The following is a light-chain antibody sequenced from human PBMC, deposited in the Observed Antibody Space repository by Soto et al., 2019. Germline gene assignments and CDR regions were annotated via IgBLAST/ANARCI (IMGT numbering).Light chain of an antibody. CDR1: TSNIGTNT. CDR2: GTD. J-gene: IGLJ2*01. Sequence: QSVLTQPPSASGTPGQRVTISCSGTTSNIGTNTVTWYQQLPGTAPNVLIFGTDRRPSGVPDRFSGSKSGTSASLAISGLQPEDEADYYCAVWDDNLNGVIFGGRTKLTVL. CDR3: AVWDDNLNGVI. V-gene: IGLV1-44*01.